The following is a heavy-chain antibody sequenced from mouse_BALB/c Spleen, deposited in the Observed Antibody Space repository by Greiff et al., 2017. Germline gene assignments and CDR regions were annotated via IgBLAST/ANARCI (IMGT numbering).Heavy chain of an antibody. CDR2: ISYDGSN. D-gene: IGHD3-1*01. CDR3: AVDSSGYVSAY. Sequence: ESGPGLVKPSQSLSLTCSVTGYSITSGYYWNWIRQFPGNKLEWMGYISYDGSNNYNPSLKNRISITRDTSKNQFFLKLNSVTTEDTATYYCAVDSSGYVSAYWGQGTLVTVSA. J-gene: IGHJ3*01. CDR1: GYSITSGYY. V-gene: IGHV3-6*02.